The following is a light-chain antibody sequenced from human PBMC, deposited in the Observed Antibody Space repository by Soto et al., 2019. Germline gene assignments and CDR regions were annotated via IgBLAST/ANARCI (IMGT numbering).Light chain of an antibody. CDR1: QSISTW. CDR3: QQYNDNSGT. Sequence: DIRMTQSPSTLSASIGDRVTITCRASQSISTWLAWYQKKPGKAPKLLIYKASSLESGVPSRFSGSGSGTEFTLTISSLQPDDFATYYCQQYNDNSGTFGQGTKVEIK. J-gene: IGKJ1*01. CDR2: KAS. V-gene: IGKV1-5*03.